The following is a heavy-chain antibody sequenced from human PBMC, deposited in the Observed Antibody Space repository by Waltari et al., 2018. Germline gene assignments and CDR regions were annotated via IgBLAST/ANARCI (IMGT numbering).Heavy chain of an antibody. D-gene: IGHD1-1*01. CDR1: GDSINSAIYY. J-gene: IGHJ5*02. Sequence: QPQLLESGPGLVKPSETLSLTCAVSGDSINSAIYYWAWIRQPPGKGLEWIGSVDYNGDTYYNPSLKSRVTISADASRNRFSLGLSSVTAADTGFYYCAKHGITTTNWSKTSHSWFGPWGQGILVTVSS. CDR3: AKHGITTTNWSKTSHSWFGP. V-gene: IGHV4-39*02. CDR2: VDYNGDT.